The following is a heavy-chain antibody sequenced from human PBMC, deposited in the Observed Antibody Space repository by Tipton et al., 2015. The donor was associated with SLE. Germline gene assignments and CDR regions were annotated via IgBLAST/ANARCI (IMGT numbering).Heavy chain of an antibody. CDR1: GGSISSYY. J-gene: IGHJ4*02. CDR3: ARVGCSGGSCYVDY. CDR2: FYTSGSN. V-gene: IGHV4-4*07. D-gene: IGHD2-15*01. Sequence: TLSLTCTVSGGSISSYYWSWIRQPAGKGLEWIGRFYTSGSNNHTPSLKSRVTMSVDTSKNQFSLKLSSVTAADTAVYYCARVGCSGGSCYVDYWGQGTLVTVSS.